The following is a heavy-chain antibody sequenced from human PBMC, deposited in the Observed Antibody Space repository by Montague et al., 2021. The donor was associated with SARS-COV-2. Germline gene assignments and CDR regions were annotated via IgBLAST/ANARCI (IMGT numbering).Heavy chain of an antibody. Sequence: SLRLSCAASGFTFSSYEMNWVRQAPGKGLEWVSYISSSGSTIYYADSVKGRFTISRDNAKNSLYLQMNSLRAEDTAVYYCAIYSSSWYGWGFDYWGQGTLVTVSS. J-gene: IGHJ4*02. D-gene: IGHD6-13*01. V-gene: IGHV3-48*03. CDR3: AIYSSSWYGWGFDY. CDR2: ISSSGSTI. CDR1: GFTFSSYE.